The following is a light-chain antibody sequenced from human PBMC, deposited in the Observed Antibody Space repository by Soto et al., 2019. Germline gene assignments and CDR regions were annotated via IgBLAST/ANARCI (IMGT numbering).Light chain of an antibody. V-gene: IGKV3-20*01. CDR1: QSVSNNY. Sequence: EVVLTQSPGTLSLSPRERATLSCRASQSVSNNYLAWYQHKPGQAPRLLIYGASNRAPGIPDRFSGSGSGHDFTLTISRMEPEDFAVYYGQQYAASPRTFGQGTLVE. J-gene: IGKJ1*01. CDR2: GAS. CDR3: QQYAASPRT.